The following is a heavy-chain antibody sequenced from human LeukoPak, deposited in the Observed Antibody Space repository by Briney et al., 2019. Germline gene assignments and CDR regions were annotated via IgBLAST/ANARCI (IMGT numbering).Heavy chain of an antibody. Sequence: GGSLRLSCAASGFTFSSYWMSWVRQAPGKGLEWVANIKQDGSEKYYVDSVKGRFTISRDNAKNSLYLQMNSLRAEDTAVYYCARERPTSFYYHYMDVWGKGTTVTVSS. CDR1: GFTFSSYW. CDR2: IKQDGSEK. CDR3: ARERPTSFYYHYMDV. D-gene: IGHD5-24*01. V-gene: IGHV3-7*01. J-gene: IGHJ6*03.